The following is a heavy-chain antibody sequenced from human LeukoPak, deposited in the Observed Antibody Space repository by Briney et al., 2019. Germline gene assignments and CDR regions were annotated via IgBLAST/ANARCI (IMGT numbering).Heavy chain of an antibody. CDR3: ARVEGGTSPLYYFDY. CDR1: GFTFSSYW. D-gene: IGHD3-16*01. CDR2: INSDGSSI. J-gene: IGHJ4*02. V-gene: IGHV3-74*01. Sequence: GGSLRLSCAASGFTFSSYWMHWVRQAPGKGLVWVSRINSDGSSIDYADSVKGRFTISRDNAKNTLYLQMNSLRAEDTAVYYCARVEGGTSPLYYFDYWGQGTLVTVSS.